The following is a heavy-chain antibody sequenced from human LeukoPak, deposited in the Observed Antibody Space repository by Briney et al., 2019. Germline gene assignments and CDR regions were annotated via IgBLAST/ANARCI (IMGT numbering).Heavy chain of an antibody. V-gene: IGHV3-48*04. D-gene: IGHD3-10*01. CDR2: IISSSRTI. CDR3: ARPLHYGSGSYPGLFDY. CDR1: GFTFSSYG. J-gene: IGHJ4*02. Sequence: PGGSLRLSCAASGFTFSSYGMNWVRQAPGKGLEWVSYIISSSRTIYYADSVKGRFTISRDNAKNSLYLQMNSLRAEDTAVYYCARPLHYGSGSYPGLFDYWGQGTLVTVSS.